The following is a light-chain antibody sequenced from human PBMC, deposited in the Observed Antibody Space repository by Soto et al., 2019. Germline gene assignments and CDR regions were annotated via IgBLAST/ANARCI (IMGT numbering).Light chain of an antibody. Sequence: DIQITQSPSTLSASVGDRVTITCRASQNINNWLAWYQQKPGKAPELLIYMASYLESGVPSRFSGSGSGTDFTLTISSLQPEDFATYYCQQSYSTHLLTFGGGTKVDIK. V-gene: IGKV1-5*03. CDR1: QNINNW. CDR3: QQSYSTHLLT. CDR2: MAS. J-gene: IGKJ4*01.